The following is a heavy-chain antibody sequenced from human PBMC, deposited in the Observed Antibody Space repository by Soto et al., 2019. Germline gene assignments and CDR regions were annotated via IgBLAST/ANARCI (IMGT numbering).Heavy chain of an antibody. CDR1: GFTFSSYW. CDR2: IEGDGSST. J-gene: IGHJ3*01. CDR3: AREGLDTAGFFDV. Sequence: GGSLRLSCAASGFTFSSYWMHWVRQAPGKGLEWVSRIEGDGSSTTSADSVKGRFTVSRDDARNTLYLQMSSLRADDTAIYYCAREGLDTAGFFDVWGQGTMVTVAS. D-gene: IGHD6-13*01. V-gene: IGHV3-74*01.